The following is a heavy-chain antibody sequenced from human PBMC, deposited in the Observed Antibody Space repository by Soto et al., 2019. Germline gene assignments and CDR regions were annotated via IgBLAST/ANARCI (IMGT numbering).Heavy chain of an antibody. J-gene: IGHJ3*02. CDR2: VYPGDSET. V-gene: IGHV5-51*01. D-gene: IGHD3-10*01. Sequence: PGESLKSPWKVAGCDLSRSWSAWGRRKPGQGVEWMGIVYPGDSETISSPSFQGQVTMSADKSTDTAYLQWSSLKASDTAMYYCAKSGVLEIWGQGTMVTVSS. CDR1: GCDLSRSW. CDR3: AKSGVLEI.